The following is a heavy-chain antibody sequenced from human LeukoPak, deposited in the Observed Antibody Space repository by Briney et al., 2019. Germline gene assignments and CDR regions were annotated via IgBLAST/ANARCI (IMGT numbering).Heavy chain of an antibody. J-gene: IGHJ4*02. CDR2: IYTSGST. CDR3: ARDPVYSSGWYSDDY. D-gene: IGHD6-19*01. V-gene: IGHV4-4*07. CDR1: GVSISSYY. Sequence: SETLSLTCTVPGVSISSYYWSWLGQPAGKGLGWIGRIYTSGSTNYNPSLKSRVTMSVDTSKNQFSLKLSSVTAADTAVYYCARDPVYSSGWYSDDYWGQGTLVTVSS.